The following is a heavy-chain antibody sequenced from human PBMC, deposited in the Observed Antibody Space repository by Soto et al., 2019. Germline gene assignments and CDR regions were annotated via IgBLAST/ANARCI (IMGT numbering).Heavy chain of an antibody. CDR3: VKDRLGDYYYYGMDV. J-gene: IGHJ6*02. D-gene: IGHD4-17*01. V-gene: IGHV3-23*01. Sequence: EVQLLQSGGGLVQPGGSLRLSCVGSGFTFSRYAMIWVRQTPGKGLEWVSGIGDRGTTTYYADSVKGRFTISRDNSGNTLFLQMNSLRAEDTAVYYCVKDRLGDYYYYGMDVWGQGTTVTVS. CDR2: IGDRGTTT. CDR1: GFTFSRYA.